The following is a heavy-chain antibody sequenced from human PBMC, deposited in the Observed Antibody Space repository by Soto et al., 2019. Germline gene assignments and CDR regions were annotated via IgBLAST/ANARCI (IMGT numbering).Heavy chain of an antibody. CDR1: GDSISSGGYS. CDR3: ARAHYGAGGFHFAS. Sequence: TLSLTCTVSGDSISSGGYSCSWIRHPPQKGQEWIGYIYNTGSTSYSPSLKSRFTISVYKSKNQLSLILNSVTAADAAIYYCARAHYGAGGFHFASWGQGTLVTVSS. D-gene: IGHD3-10*01. J-gene: IGHJ4*02. V-gene: IGHV4-30-2*01. CDR2: IYNTGST.